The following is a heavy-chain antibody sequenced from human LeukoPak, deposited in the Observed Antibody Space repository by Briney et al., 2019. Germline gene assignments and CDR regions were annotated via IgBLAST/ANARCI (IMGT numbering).Heavy chain of an antibody. Sequence: GGSLRLSCAASGFTFSSYGMHWVRQAPGKGLEWVAFIRYDGSNKYYADSVKGRFTISRDNSKNTLYLQMNSLRAEDTAVYYCAKGPTVITKSYFDYWGQGTLVTVSS. CDR3: AKGPTVITKSYFDY. D-gene: IGHD4-23*01. CDR2: IRYDGSNK. V-gene: IGHV3-30*02. CDR1: GFTFSSYG. J-gene: IGHJ4*02.